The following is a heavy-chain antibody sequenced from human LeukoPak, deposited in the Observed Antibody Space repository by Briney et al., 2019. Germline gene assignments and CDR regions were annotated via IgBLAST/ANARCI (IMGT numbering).Heavy chain of an antibody. J-gene: IGHJ6*02. D-gene: IGHD3-10*01. Sequence: GGSLRLSCAASGFTFSSYEMNWVRQAPGKGLEWVSSISSSSSYIYYADSVKGRFTISRDNAKNSLYLQMNSLRAEDTAVYYCARDDHDYYGPDVWGQGTTVTVSS. CDR3: ARDDHDYYGPDV. CDR1: GFTFSSYE. V-gene: IGHV3-21*01. CDR2: ISSSSSYI.